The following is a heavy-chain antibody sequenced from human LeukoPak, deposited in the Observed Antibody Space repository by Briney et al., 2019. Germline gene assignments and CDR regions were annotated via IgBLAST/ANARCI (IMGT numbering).Heavy chain of an antibody. Sequence: GASVKVSCKASGYTFTNYNINWVRQAPGQGLEWMGWMNPDSGNTGYAQKFQGRVTMTRNTSISTAYMELSSLRSEDTAVYYCARYSGGNDYWGQGTLVTVSA. CDR1: GYTFTNYN. CDR3: ARYSGGNDY. D-gene: IGHD3-16*01. J-gene: IGHJ4*02. V-gene: IGHV1-8*01. CDR2: MNPDSGNT.